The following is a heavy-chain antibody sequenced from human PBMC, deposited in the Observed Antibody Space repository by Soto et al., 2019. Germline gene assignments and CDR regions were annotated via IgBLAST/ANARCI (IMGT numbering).Heavy chain of an antibody. CDR3: TRERPGDILTGYYKRDTLPDAFDI. CDR1: GFTFGDYA. V-gene: IGHV3-49*04. CDR2: IRSKAYGGTT. Sequence: GESLKISCTASGFTFGDYAMSWVRQAPGKGLEWVGFIRSKAYGGTTEYAASVKGRFTISRDDSKSIAYLQMNSLKTEDTAVYYCTRERPGDILTGYYKRDTLPDAFDIWGQGTMVTVSS. D-gene: IGHD3-9*01. J-gene: IGHJ3*02.